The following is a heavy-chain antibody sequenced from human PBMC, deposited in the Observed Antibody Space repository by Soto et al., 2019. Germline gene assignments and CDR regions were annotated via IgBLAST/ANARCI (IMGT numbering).Heavy chain of an antibody. Sequence: GGSLRLSCAASGFTFSSYSMNWVRQAPGKGLEWVSSISSSSYIYYADSVKGRFTISRDNAKNSLYLQMNSLRAEDTAVYYCARVVPAAHDAFDIWGQGTMVTVSS. CDR3: ARVVPAAHDAFDI. CDR2: ISSSSYI. J-gene: IGHJ3*02. CDR1: GFTFSSYS. D-gene: IGHD2-2*01. V-gene: IGHV3-21*01.